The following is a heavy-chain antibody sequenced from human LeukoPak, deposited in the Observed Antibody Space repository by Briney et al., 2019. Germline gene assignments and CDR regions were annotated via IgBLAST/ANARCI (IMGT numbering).Heavy chain of an antibody. CDR2: TYYKSKSYY. CDR1: GDSVSSNSAA. CDR3: AKDAYYYGSGSYYIPIDY. D-gene: IGHD3-10*01. Sequence: SQTLSLTCVISGDSVSSNSAAWNWIRQSPSRGLEWLGRTYYKSKSYYHYAVSMKSRITVNPDTSKNQFSLQLNSVTPEDTAVYYCAKDAYYYGSGSYYIPIDYWGQGTLVTVSS. J-gene: IGHJ4*02. V-gene: IGHV6-1*01.